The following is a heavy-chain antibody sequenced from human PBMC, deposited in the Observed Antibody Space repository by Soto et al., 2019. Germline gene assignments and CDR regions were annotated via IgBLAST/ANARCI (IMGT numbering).Heavy chain of an antibody. J-gene: IGHJ6*02. CDR3: AIGRSYYYYYGVDG. CDR2: ISGSGGST. CDR1: GLTFSRYA. Sequence: GGSLRLSCAASGLTFSRYAMSWVRQAPGKGLEWVSAISGSGGSTYYADSVKGRFTISRDNAKSTLYLQMNSLRAEDTALYYCAIGRSYYYYYGVDGWGQGTTVTVSS. V-gene: IGHV3-23*01.